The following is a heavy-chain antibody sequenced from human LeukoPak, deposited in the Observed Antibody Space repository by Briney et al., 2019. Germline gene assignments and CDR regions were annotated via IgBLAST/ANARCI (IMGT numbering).Heavy chain of an antibody. V-gene: IGHV3-74*01. J-gene: IGHJ4*02. CDR3: ARLGGSSPFDY. CDR1: GFSFSRYW. Sequence: GGSLRLSCAASGFSFSRYWMHWVRQAPGKWLVWVSRIDSDGSSTTYADSVKGRFTISRDNAKNTLYLQMNSLRADDTAVYYCARLGGSSPFDYWGQGTLVTVSS. CDR2: IDSDGSST. D-gene: IGHD6-6*01.